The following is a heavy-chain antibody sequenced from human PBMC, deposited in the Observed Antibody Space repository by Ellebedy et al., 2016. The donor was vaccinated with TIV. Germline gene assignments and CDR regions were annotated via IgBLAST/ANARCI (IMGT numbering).Heavy chain of an antibody. D-gene: IGHD5-24*01. CDR3: ARVKDGYDLHFDY. J-gene: IGHJ4*02. CDR1: GLSVSKNY. V-gene: IGHV3-53*01. CDR2: IYTGGTT. Sequence: GESLKISCVGSGLSVSKNYMSWVRQAPGKGLEWLSLIYTGGTTSYADSVKGRFSISRDRSKDTLYLQMNTLRAEDTAVYYCARVKDGYDLHFDYWGQGSLVTVSS.